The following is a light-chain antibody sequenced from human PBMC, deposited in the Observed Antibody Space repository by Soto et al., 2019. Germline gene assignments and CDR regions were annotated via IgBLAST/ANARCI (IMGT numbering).Light chain of an antibody. CDR2: EAT. J-gene: IGKJ1*01. CDR3: QQYSTYLT. V-gene: IGKV1-5*01. Sequence: DIQMTQSPSTLSASVGDRVTITCRASQSISTWLAWYQQKPGKAPKLLIFEATTLETGVPSRFSGSGSGTDFALTITRLQPDDLETYYCQQYSTYLTFGQGTKVEVK. CDR1: QSISTW.